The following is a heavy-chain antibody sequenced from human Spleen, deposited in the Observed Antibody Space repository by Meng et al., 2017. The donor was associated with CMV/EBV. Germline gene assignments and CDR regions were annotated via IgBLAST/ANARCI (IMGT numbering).Heavy chain of an antibody. CDR2: ISSSGSTI. J-gene: IGHJ4*02. Sequence: GESLKISCAASGFTFSSYEMNWVRQAPGKGLEWVSYISSSGSTIYYADSVKGRFTISRDNAKNSLYLQMNSLRAEDTAVYYCARVRYCSSTSCYWRKVSRAGPNDYWGQGTLVTVSS. CDR1: GFTFSSYE. D-gene: IGHD2-2*01. V-gene: IGHV3-48*03. CDR3: ARVRYCSSTSCYWRKVSRAGPNDY.